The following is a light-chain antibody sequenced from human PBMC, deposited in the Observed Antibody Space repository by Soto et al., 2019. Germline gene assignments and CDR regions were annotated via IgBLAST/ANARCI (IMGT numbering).Light chain of an antibody. CDR3: QKYNSAPALT. CDR1: QGISSY. Sequence: AIRMTQSPSSLSASTGGRVAISCRASQGISSYLAWYQQKPGKAPKLLIYAASTLDAGVPSRFSGSGSGTDFTLTISSLQPEDVATYYCQKYNSAPALTFGGGTKVDIK. CDR2: AAS. V-gene: IGKV1-8*01. J-gene: IGKJ4*01.